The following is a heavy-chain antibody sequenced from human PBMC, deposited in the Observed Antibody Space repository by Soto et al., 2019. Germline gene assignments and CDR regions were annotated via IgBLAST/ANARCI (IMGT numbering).Heavy chain of an antibody. J-gene: IGHJ6*02. D-gene: IGHD3-3*01. V-gene: IGHV4-59*01. CDR1: GGSISSYY. CDR2: IYYSGST. Sequence: SETLSLTCTVSGGSISSYYWSWIRQPPGKGLEWIGYIYYSGSTNYNPSLKSRVTISVDTSKNQLSLKLSSVTAADTAVYYCARGGIFGVVIEYYYYGMDVWGQGTTVTV. CDR3: ARGGIFGVVIEYYYYGMDV.